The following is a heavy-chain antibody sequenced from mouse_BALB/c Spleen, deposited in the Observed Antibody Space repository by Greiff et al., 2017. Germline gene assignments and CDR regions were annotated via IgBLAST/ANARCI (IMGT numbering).Heavy chain of an antibody. CDR2: ISSGSSTI. Sequence: EVMLVESGGGLVQPGGSRKLSCAASGFTFSSFGMHWVRQAPEKGLEWVAYISSGSSTIYYADTVKGRYTISRDNPKNTLFLQMTSLRSEDTAMYYCARGPWDWFAYWGQGTLVTVSA. V-gene: IGHV5-17*02. CDR1: GFTFSSFG. CDR3: ARGPWDWFAY. J-gene: IGHJ3*01. D-gene: IGHD3-3*01.